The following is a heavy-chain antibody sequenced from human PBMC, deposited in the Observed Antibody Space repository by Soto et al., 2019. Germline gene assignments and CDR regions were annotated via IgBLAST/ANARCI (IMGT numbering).Heavy chain of an antibody. V-gene: IGHV3-66*01. D-gene: IGHD3-10*01. CDR1: GFTVSNNY. J-gene: IGHJ3*02. CDR3: ARGGGHSSGDDAFDI. Sequence: GGSLRLSCAASGFTVSNNYMSWVRQAPGEGLGWVSVIYSGGNKYYADSVKGRFTIFRDNSKNKLYLQMNSLGAEDTAVYYCARGGGHSSGDDAFDIWGQGTMVTVSS. CDR2: IYSGGNK.